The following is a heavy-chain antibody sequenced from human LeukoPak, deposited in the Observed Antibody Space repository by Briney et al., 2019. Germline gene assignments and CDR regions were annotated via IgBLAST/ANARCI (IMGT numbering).Heavy chain of an antibody. CDR3: ARNIRIARGGSYLYFLYYFDY. D-gene: IGHD1-26*01. Sequence: SVKVSCKASGGTFSSYAFSWVRQAPGQGLEWMGGITPILGTSNYARKFQGRVTITTDESTSTAYMELSSLRSEDTAVYYCARNIRIARGGSYLYFLYYFDYWGQGTLVTVSS. CDR2: ITPILGTS. CDR1: GGTFSSYA. V-gene: IGHV1-69*05. J-gene: IGHJ4*02.